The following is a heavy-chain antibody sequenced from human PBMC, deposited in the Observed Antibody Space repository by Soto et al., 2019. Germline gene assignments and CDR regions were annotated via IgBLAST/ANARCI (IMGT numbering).Heavy chain of an antibody. CDR3: ARDPRSGMDV. V-gene: IGHV3-21*01. D-gene: IGHD3-10*01. CDR1: GFTFSTYG. J-gene: IGHJ6*02. Sequence: GGSLRLSCAATGFTFSTYGTHWVRQAPGKGLEWVSSISSGSSYIYYADSVKGRFAISRDNAKNSLYLQMNSLRAEDTAVYYCARDPRSGMDVWGQGTKFPVSS. CDR2: ISSGSSYI.